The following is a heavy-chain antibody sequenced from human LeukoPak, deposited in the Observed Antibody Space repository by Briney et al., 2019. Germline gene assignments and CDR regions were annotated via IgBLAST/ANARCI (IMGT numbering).Heavy chain of an antibody. D-gene: IGHD6-19*01. CDR1: GFTFSGSA. Sequence: GGSLRLSCAAPGFTFSGSAMHWVRQASGKGLEWVGRIRSKANSYATAYAASVKGRFTISRDDSKNTAYLQMNSLKTEDTAVYYCTRAGDHSSGWGQGTLVTVSS. V-gene: IGHV3-73*01. CDR2: IRSKANSYAT. J-gene: IGHJ4*02. CDR3: TRAGDHSSG.